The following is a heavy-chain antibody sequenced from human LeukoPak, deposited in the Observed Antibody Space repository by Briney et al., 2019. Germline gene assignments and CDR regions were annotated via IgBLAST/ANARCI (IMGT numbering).Heavy chain of an antibody. V-gene: IGHV1-69*13. CDR2: IIPIFGTA. CDR1: GSTFSSYA. CDR3: ARGFGVVTPIYYFDY. Sequence: SVKVSCKASGSTFSSYAISWLQQAPGQGLEWMGGIIPIFGTANYAQKFQGRVAITADESTSTAYMELSSLGSEDTAVYYCARGFGVVTPIYYFDYWGQGTLVTVSS. D-gene: IGHD3-3*01. J-gene: IGHJ4*02.